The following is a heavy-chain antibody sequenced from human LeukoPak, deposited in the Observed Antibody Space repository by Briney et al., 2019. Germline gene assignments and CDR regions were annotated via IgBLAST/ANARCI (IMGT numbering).Heavy chain of an antibody. CDR2: IYHSGST. CDR3: ARGYCSGGSCYSEY. D-gene: IGHD2-15*01. J-gene: IGHJ4*02. V-gene: IGHV4-30-2*01. CDR1: GGSISSGGYS. Sequence: SQTLSLTCAVSGGSISSGGYSWSWIRQPPGKGLEWIGYIYHSGSTYYNPSLKSRVTISVDRSKNQFSLKLSSVTAADTAVYYCARGYCSGGSCYSEYWGQGTLVTVSS.